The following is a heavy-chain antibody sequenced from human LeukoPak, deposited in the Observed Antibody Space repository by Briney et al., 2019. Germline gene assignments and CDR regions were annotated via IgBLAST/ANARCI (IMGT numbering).Heavy chain of an antibody. CDR2: INHSGST. CDR1: GGSFSGYY. V-gene: IGHV4-34*01. Sequence: PSETLSLTCAVYGGSFSGYYWSWIRQPPGKGLEWIGEINHSGSTNYNPSLKSRVTISVDTSKNQFSLKLSSVTAADTAVYYCARLAPLPRRGVINRAVRANRYFDYWGQGTLVTVSS. D-gene: IGHD3-10*01. J-gene: IGHJ4*02. CDR3: ARLAPLPRRGVINRAVRANRYFDY.